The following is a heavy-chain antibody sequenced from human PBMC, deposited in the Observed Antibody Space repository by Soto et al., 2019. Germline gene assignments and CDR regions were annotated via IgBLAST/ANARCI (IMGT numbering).Heavy chain of an antibody. V-gene: IGHV1-69*13. D-gene: IGHD6-19*01. Sequence: SGKVSCKASGGTFSSYAISWVRQAPGQGLEWMGGIIPIFGTANYAQKFQGRVTITADESTSTAYMELSSLRSEDTAVYYCASGTGYSSGWPTYYFDYWGQGTLVTVSS. CDR3: ASGTGYSSGWPTYYFDY. CDR1: GGTFSSYA. J-gene: IGHJ4*02. CDR2: IIPIFGTA.